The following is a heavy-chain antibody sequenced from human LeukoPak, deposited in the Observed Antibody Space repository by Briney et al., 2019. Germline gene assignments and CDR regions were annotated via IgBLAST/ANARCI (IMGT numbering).Heavy chain of an antibody. V-gene: IGHV6-1*01. CDR3: AREGTEQWLGSAFDY. D-gene: IGHD6-19*01. CDR2: TYYRSKWYN. Sequence: SPTPSLPFSISGDRVSSNSAAWNWIRPSPSRGLAWLGRTYYRSKWYNDYAVSVKSRITINPDTSKNQFSLQLNSVTPEDTAVYYCAREGTEQWLGSAFDYWGQGTLVTVSS. J-gene: IGHJ4*02. CDR1: GDRVSSNSAA.